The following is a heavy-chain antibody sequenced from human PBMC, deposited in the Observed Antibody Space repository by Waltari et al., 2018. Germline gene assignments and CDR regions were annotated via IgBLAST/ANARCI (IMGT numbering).Heavy chain of an antibody. V-gene: IGHV3-21*01. Sequence: EVQLVESGGGLVKPGGSLRLSCAASGFTFSSYSMNWVRQAPGKGLEWVSSISSSISYIYYANSVKGRFTISRDNAKISLYLQMNSLRAEDTAVYYCARWTYCGGDCYPRGNAFDIWGQGTMVTVSS. CDR3: ARWTYCGGDCYPRGNAFDI. J-gene: IGHJ3*02. CDR2: ISSSISYI. CDR1: GFTFSSYS. D-gene: IGHD2-21*01.